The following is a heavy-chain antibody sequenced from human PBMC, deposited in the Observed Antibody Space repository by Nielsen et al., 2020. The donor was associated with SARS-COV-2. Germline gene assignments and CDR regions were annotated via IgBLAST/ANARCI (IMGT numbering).Heavy chain of an antibody. D-gene: IGHD4-17*01. CDR1: GESVSSSSAA. CDR2: TYYRSKWYN. V-gene: IGHV6-1*01. CDR3: ARARGAYGDYYYYYYTDV. J-gene: IGHJ6*03. Sequence: SQTLSLTCAISGESVSSSSAAWSWIRQSPSRGIEWLGRTYYRSKWYNDYAVSVKSRITINPDTSKNQFSLHLNSVTPEDTAVYYCARARGAYGDYYYYYYTDVWGKGTTVTVSS.